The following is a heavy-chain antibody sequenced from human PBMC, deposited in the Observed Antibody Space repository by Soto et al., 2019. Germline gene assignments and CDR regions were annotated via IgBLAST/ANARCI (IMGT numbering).Heavy chain of an antibody. D-gene: IGHD2-2*01. CDR2: INHSGST. CDR1: GGSFSGYY. J-gene: IGHJ4*02. Sequence: SETLSLTCAVYGGSFSGYYWSWIRQPPGKGLEWIGEINHSGSTNYNPSLKSRVTISVDTSKNQFSLKLSSVTAADTAVYYCAREGCSSTSCYSDYWGQGTLVTVSS. V-gene: IGHV4-34*01. CDR3: AREGCSSTSCYSDY.